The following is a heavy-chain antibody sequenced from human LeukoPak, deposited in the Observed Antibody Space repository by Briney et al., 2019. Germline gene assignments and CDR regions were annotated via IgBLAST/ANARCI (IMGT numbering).Heavy chain of an antibody. CDR1: GGSLSRSSYH. J-gene: IGHJ4*02. CDR2: IYYSGSA. CDR3: ARGSYDVLTGYSTLGEY. Sequence: PSETLSLTCTVSGGSLSRSSYHWAWIRQPPGKGLEWIGNIYYSGSAYYNPSLKSRVTIPVDTSKNQFSLKVTSVTAADTAVYYCARGSYDVLTGYSTLGEYWGQGTLVTASS. D-gene: IGHD3-9*01. V-gene: IGHV4-39*01.